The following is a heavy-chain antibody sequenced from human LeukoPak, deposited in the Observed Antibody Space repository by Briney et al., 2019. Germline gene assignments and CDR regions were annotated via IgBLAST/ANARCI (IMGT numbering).Heavy chain of an antibody. CDR2: ISFDGGDK. V-gene: IGHV3-30*18. CDR3: AKDLDIVVVVAATGFDY. CDR1: GFTFSSYG. Sequence: GRSLRLSYAASGFTFSSYGMHWVRQAPGKGLEWVAFISFDGGDKYYADSVKGRLTISRDNSKYTLDLQMNSLRAEDTAIYYCAKDLDIVVVVAATGFDYWGQGTLVTVSS. D-gene: IGHD2-15*01. J-gene: IGHJ4*02.